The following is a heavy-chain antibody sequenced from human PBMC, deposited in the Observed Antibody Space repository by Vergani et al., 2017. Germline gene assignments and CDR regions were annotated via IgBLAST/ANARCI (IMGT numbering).Heavy chain of an antibody. CDR3: ARDFGYYGSGSYYGGY. CDR2: IYHSGST. CDR1: GGSISSSNW. D-gene: IGHD3-10*01. V-gene: IGHV4-4*02. Sequence: QVQLPESGPGLVKPSGTLSLTCAVSGGSISSSNWWSWVRQPPGKGLEWIGEIYHSGSTNYNPSLKSRVTISVDKAKNQFSLKLSPVTAADTAVYYCARDFGYYGSGSYYGGYWGQGTLVTVSS. J-gene: IGHJ4*02.